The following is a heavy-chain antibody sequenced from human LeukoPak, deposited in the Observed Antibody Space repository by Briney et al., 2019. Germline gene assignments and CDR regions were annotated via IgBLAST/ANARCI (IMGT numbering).Heavy chain of an antibody. CDR1: GYSINNYW. CDR2: IYPADSDI. V-gene: IGHV5-51*01. D-gene: IGHD2-15*01. J-gene: IGHJ5*02. Sequence: LGESLKISCKGSGYSINNYWIAWVRQMPGKGLEWMGIIYPADSDIRYSPSFQGQVTISADKSISTAYLQWNSLKASDTAMYYCARQEYCSGASCYTWFDPWGQGTLVTVSS. CDR3: ARQEYCSGASCYTWFDP.